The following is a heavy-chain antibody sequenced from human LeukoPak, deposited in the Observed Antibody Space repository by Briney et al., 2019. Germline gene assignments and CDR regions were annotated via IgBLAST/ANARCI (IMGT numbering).Heavy chain of an antibody. D-gene: IGHD5-18*01. V-gene: IGHV1-8*01. CDR3: ARARGYSYGYVDF. CDR2: MNPNSGNT. CDR1: GYTFTTYD. Sequence: ASVKVSCKASGYTFTTYDINWERQATGQGLEWMGWMNPNSGNTGYAQKFQGRVTMTRNTSISTAYMELSGLGSEDTAVYYCARARGYSYGYVDFWGQGTLVTLSS. J-gene: IGHJ4*02.